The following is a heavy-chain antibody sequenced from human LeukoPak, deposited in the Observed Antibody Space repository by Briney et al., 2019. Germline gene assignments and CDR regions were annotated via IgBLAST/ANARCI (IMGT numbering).Heavy chain of an antibody. J-gene: IGHJ4*02. V-gene: IGHV3-21*01. CDR1: RFTFSSYS. Sequence: GGSLRLSCAASRFTFSSYSMNWVRQAPGKGLEWVSSISSSSSYIYYADSVKGRFTISRDNAKNSLYLQMNSLRAEDTAVYYCARDMGGTAGKGDYWGQGTLVTVSS. CDR2: ISSSSSYI. D-gene: IGHD1-1*01. CDR3: ARDMGGTAGKGDY.